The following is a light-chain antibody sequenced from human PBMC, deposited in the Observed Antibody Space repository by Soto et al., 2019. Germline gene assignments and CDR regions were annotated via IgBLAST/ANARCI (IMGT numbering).Light chain of an antibody. CDR1: GSDVGGYDY. CDR2: EVI. V-gene: IGLV2-8*01. CDR3: SSYAGTTNLV. Sequence: QSALTQPPSASGSPGQSVTISCTGTGSDVGGYDYVSWDQLHPGGAPKLIIYEVIRRPSGVPDRFSGSKSGNTASLTVSGLQADDEADYFCSSYAGTTNLVFGGGTQLTVL. J-gene: IGLJ3*02.